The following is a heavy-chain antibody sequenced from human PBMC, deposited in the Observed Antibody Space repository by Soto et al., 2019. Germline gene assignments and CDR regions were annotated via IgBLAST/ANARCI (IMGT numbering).Heavy chain of an antibody. D-gene: IGHD6-6*01. CDR1: GFTFSNYG. CDR2: IPYDGSNE. CDR3: AKTYSSSSADP. J-gene: IGHJ5*02. Sequence: PGWSLRLSCAASGFTFSNYGMHWVRQAPGKGLEWVALIPYDGSNEYYADSVKGRFTISRDNSKNTLYLQMNSLRAEDTAVYYCAKTYSSSSADPWGQGTLVTVSS. V-gene: IGHV3-30*18.